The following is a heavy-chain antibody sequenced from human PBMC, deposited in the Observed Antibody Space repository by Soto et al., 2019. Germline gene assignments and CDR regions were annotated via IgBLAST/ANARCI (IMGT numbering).Heavy chain of an antibody. Sequence: EVQLVESGGGLVQPGESLRLSCAASGFTFSSYWMHWVRQAPGKGLVWVSRINSDGSSTSYAGSVKGRFTISRDNAKNTLYLQMTSLRAEDTAVYYCVRTILVVAAATGEDYWGQGTLVTVSS. CDR1: GFTFSSYW. V-gene: IGHV3-74*01. CDR2: INSDGSST. CDR3: VRTILVVAAATGEDY. D-gene: IGHD2-15*01. J-gene: IGHJ4*02.